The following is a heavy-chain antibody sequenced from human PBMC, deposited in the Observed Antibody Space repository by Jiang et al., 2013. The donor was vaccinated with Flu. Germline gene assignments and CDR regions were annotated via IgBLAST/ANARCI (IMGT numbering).Heavy chain of an antibody. V-gene: IGHV1-2*02. J-gene: IGHJ4*02. D-gene: IGHD3-22*01. CDR1: GYTFSDNY. CDR2: INPNSGAT. CDR3: AREVKRRARSYYDSSDYPLDN. Sequence: VQLVESGAEMKRPGASVKVSCKASGYTFSDNYIHWVRQAPGQGLQWMGWINPNSGATKYAQTFQVRLSMTRDTSFNTVDMELSSLRSDDTAVYYCAREVKRRARSYYDSSDYPLDNWGQGTLVTVSS.